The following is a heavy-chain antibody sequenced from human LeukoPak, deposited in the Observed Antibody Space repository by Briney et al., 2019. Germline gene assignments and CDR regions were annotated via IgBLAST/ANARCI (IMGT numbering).Heavy chain of an antibody. CDR2: ISYSGANS. V-gene: IGHV3-23*01. D-gene: IGHD3-16*02. CDR1: GFTFSGSA. CDR3: ARDVQLST. J-gene: IGHJ3*01. Sequence: GGSLRLSCAASGFTFSGSAMSWVRQAPGEGLEWVSLISYSGANSYYTDSVRGRFTISRDNSKDTLFLQMNSLRAEDTAIYYCARDVQLSTWGLGTMVTVSS.